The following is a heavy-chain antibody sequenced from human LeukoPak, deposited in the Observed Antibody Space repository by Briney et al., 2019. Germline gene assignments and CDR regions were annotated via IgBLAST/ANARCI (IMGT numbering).Heavy chain of an antibody. CDR1: GFTFSSYA. CDR2: ISYDGSNK. D-gene: IGHD2-2*01. V-gene: IGHV3-30-3*01. Sequence: GGSLGLSCAASGFTFSSYAMHWVRQAPGKGLEWVAVISYDGSNKYYADSVKGRFTISRDNSKNTLYLQMNSLRAEDTAVYYCARFDCSSTSCSRGYFQHWGQGTLVTVSS. CDR3: ARFDCSSTSCSRGYFQH. J-gene: IGHJ1*01.